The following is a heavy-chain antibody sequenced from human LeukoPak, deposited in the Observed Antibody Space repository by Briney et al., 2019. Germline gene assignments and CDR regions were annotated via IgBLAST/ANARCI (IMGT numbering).Heavy chain of an antibody. CDR1: GFTFSRYE. Sequence: GGSLRLSCAASGFTFSRYEMNWVRQPPGKGLEWISYISRSGDTIYFADSVKGRFTISRDNAKNSLYLQMSSLRAEDTAVYYCARDFCDHWGQGTLVTVSS. J-gene: IGHJ5*02. CDR3: ARDFCDH. D-gene: IGHD3-3*01. CDR2: ISRSGDTI. V-gene: IGHV3-48*03.